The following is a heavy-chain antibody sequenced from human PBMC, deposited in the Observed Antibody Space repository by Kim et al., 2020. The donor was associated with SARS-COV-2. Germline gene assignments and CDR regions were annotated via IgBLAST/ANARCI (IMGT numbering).Heavy chain of an antibody. CDR1: GFTFSSYA. J-gene: IGHJ4*02. Sequence: GGSLRLSCAASGFTFSSYAMHWVRQAPGKGLEWVAVISYDGSNKDYADSVKGRCTISRDNYKNTLYLQMNSLRAEDTAVYYCARGGPKWELLLRGFDYWGQGTLVTVSS. CDR3: ARGGPKWELLLRGFDY. V-gene: IGHV3-30-3*01. CDR2: ISYDGSNK. D-gene: IGHD1-26*01.